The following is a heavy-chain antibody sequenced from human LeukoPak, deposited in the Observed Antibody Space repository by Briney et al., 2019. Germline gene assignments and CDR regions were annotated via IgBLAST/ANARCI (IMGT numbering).Heavy chain of an antibody. V-gene: IGHV3-23*01. D-gene: IGHD3-22*01. CDR1: GFTFSSYA. CDR2: ISGSGGST. J-gene: IGHJ4*02. CDR3: AKLGSDSSGYYY. Sequence: PGGSLRLSCAASGFTFSSYAMSWVRQAPGKGLEWVSAISGSGGSTYYADSVKGRFTISRDNSKNTLYLQMNSLRAEDTAIYYCAKLGSDSSGYYYWGQGTPVTVSS.